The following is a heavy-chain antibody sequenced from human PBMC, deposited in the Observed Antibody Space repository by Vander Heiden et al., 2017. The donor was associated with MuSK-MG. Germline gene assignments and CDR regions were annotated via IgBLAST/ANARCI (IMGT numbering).Heavy chain of an antibody. CDR1: GFTFGDYA. CDR2: IRSKAYGGTT. J-gene: IGHJ4*02. V-gene: IGHV3-49*03. Sequence: EVQLVESGGGLVQPGRSLRLSCTASGFTFGDYAMSWFRQAPGKGLEWVGFIRSKAYGGTTEYAASVKGRFTISRDDSKSSAYLQMNSLKTEDTAVYYCTTEGYCSGGSCPGDYWGQGTLVTVSS. CDR3: TTEGYCSGGSCPGDY. D-gene: IGHD2-15*01.